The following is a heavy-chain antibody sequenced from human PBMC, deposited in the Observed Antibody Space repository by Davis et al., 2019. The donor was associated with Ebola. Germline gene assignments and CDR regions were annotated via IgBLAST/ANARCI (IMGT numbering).Heavy chain of an antibody. CDR2: IYDQTT. J-gene: IGHJ4*02. CDR1: GFTFSHTW. Sequence: GGSLRLSCAASGFTFSHTWMSWVRQAPGKGLEWVSVIYDQTTAYADSVRGRFIISKDKSNNTLYLDMNSLRVDDTAVYYCATTQWLREFDNWGQGTLVTVSS. V-gene: IGHV3-53*05. CDR3: ATTQWLREFDN. D-gene: IGHD6-19*01.